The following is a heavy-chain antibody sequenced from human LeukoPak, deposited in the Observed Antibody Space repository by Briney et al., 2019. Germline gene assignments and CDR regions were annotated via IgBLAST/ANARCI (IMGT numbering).Heavy chain of an antibody. D-gene: IGHD3-10*01. J-gene: IGHJ5*02. Sequence: ASVKVSCKASGGTFSSYAISWVRQAPGQGLEWMGGIIPIFGTANYAQKFQVRVTITADKSTSTAYMELSSLRSEDTAVYYCARDPTTLLWFGELTQGWFDPWGQGTLVTVSS. CDR1: GGTFSSYA. CDR3: ARDPTTLLWFGELTQGWFDP. V-gene: IGHV1-69*06. CDR2: IIPIFGTA.